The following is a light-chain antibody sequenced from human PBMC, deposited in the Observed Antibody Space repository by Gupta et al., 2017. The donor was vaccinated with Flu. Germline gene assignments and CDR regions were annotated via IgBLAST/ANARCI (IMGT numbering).Light chain of an antibody. J-gene: IGLJ2*01. Sequence: SGDKLGNKYVSWYQQKPGQSPVVAIYQDAKRPSDIPERFSGSNSGNTATLTISGTQAMDEADYYCQAWVNTTLLIFGGGTKLTVL. CDR1: KLGNKY. CDR3: QAWVNTTLLI. CDR2: QDA. V-gene: IGLV3-1*01.